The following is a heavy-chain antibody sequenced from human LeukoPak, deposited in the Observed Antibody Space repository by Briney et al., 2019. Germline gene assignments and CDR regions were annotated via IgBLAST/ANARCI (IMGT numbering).Heavy chain of an antibody. Sequence: ASVKVSCKASGYTFTGYYMHWVRQAPGQGLEWMGWINPNSGGTNYAQKFQGRVTMTRDTSISTAYMELRRLRSDDTAVYYCAGEGHCSCTSCLYYYYGMDVWGQGTTVTVSS. V-gene: IGHV1-2*02. CDR2: INPNSGGT. D-gene: IGHD2-2*01. J-gene: IGHJ6*02. CDR3: AGEGHCSCTSCLYYYYGMDV. CDR1: GYTFTGYY.